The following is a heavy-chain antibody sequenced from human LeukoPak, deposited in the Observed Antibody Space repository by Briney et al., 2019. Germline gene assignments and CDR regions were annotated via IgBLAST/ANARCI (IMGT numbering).Heavy chain of an antibody. CDR3: AKTATGGKQTGWLLYDYYYYYMDV. J-gene: IGHJ6*03. CDR2: FHHSGRT. V-gene: IGHV4-4*02. CDR1: GGSISTNNW. D-gene: IGHD3-3*01. Sequence: SGTLSLTCAVSGGSISTNNWWTGVRQPPGKGLEWIGEFHHSGRTDYNPSLKSRVTTSPDTSKNQFTLTLTSVTAADTAVYYCAKTATGGKQTGWLLYDYYYYYMDVWGKGTTVTVSS.